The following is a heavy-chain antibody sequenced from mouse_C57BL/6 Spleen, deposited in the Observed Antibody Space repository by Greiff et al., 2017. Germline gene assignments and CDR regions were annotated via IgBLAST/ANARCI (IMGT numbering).Heavy chain of an antibody. CDR2: IYPGGGYT. D-gene: IGHD2-5*01. J-gene: IGHJ2*01. CDR3: ARSGDSNYEFAY. V-gene: IGHV1-63*01. Sequence: QVQLKESGAELVRPGTSVKMSCKASGYTFTNYWIGWAKQRPGHGLEWIGDIYPGGGYTNYNEKFKGKATLTADKSSSTAYMQFSSLTSEDSAIYYCARSGDSNYEFAYWGQGTTLTVSS. CDR1: GYTFTNYW.